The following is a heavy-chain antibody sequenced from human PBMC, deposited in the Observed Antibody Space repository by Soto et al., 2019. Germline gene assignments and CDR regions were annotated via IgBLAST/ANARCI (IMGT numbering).Heavy chain of an antibody. CDR3: ARVLTDYRMYYDILTGYHYFDY. V-gene: IGHV4-34*01. D-gene: IGHD3-9*01. J-gene: IGHJ4*02. Sequence: SETLSLTCAVYGGSFSGYYWSWIRQPPGKGLEWIGEINHSGSTNYNPSLKSRVTISVDTSKNQFSLKLSSVTAADTAVYYCARVLTDYRMYYDILTGYHYFDYWGQGTLVTVSS. CDR1: GGSFSGYY. CDR2: INHSGST.